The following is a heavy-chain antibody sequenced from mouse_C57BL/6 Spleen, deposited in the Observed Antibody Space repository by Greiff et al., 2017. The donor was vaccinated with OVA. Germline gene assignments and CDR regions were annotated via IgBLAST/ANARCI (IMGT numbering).Heavy chain of an antibody. D-gene: IGHD2-3*01. CDR1: GYTFTSYG. J-gene: IGHJ2*01. CDR2: IYPRSGNT. V-gene: IGHV1-81*01. CDR3: ALYDGYYDFDY. Sequence: VQLQQSGAELARPGASVKLSCKASGYTFTSYGLSWVKQRTGQGLEWIGEIYPRSGNTYYNEKFKGKATLTADKSSSTAYMELRSLTSEDSAVYFCALYDGYYDFDYWGQGTTLTVSS.